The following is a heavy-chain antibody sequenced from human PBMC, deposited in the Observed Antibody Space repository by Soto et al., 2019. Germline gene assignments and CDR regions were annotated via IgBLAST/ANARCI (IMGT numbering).Heavy chain of an antibody. D-gene: IGHD2-2*01. Sequence: ASVKVSCKASGYTSTSYSMHWVRQAPGQRLEWMGWINPGNGNTKYSQKFQGRVTITRDTSASTAYMELSSLRSEDTAVYYCARGAYRLLTLRFGPCGQGTLVTACS. CDR3: ARGAYRLLTLRFGP. CDR2: INPGNGNT. J-gene: IGHJ5*02. CDR1: GYTSTSYS. V-gene: IGHV1-3*01.